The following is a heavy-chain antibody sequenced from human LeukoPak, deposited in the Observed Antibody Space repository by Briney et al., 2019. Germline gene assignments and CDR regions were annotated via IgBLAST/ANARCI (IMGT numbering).Heavy chain of an antibody. J-gene: IGHJ4*02. D-gene: IGHD1/OR15-1a*01. CDR3: ARDRHWTNDWVFDY. Sequence: TSETLSLTCTVSGGSISSSSYYWSWIRQPPGKGLEWIGYVYYNGYADYNPSLKSRVAISLHTSKNQFSLKLNSVTAADTAVYFCARDRHWTNDWVFDYWGQGTLVTVSS. CDR1: GGSISSSSYY. CDR2: VYYNGYA. V-gene: IGHV4-61*01.